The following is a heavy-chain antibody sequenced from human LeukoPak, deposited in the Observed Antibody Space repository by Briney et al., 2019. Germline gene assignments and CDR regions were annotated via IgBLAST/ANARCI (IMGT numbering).Heavy chain of an antibody. Sequence: GGSLRLSCTASGFTFGDYYMTWIRQAPGKGLEWISYIGTTANDIYYADSVKGRFTTSRDDAKNSLYLEMSSLRDEDTALYYCARVYRLLDYWGQGTLVTVSS. D-gene: IGHD2-2*01. CDR1: GFTFGDYY. V-gene: IGHV3-11*01. J-gene: IGHJ4*02. CDR3: ARVYRLLDY. CDR2: IGTTANDI.